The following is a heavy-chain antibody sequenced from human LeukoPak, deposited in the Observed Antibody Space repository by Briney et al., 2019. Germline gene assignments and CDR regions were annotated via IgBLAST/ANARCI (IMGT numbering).Heavy chain of an antibody. CDR2: IYPGDPDT. V-gene: IGHV5-51*01. CDR1: GYTITNYW. J-gene: IGHJ4*02. CDR3: ARRSGYSSGWTALDY. Sequence: GESLKISCKGSGYTITNYWIGWVRQMPGKGMEWMGIIYPGDPDTRYSPSFQGQVTISADKSISTAYLQWSSLKASDTAMYYCARRSGYSSGWTALDYWGQGTLVTVSS. D-gene: IGHD6-19*01.